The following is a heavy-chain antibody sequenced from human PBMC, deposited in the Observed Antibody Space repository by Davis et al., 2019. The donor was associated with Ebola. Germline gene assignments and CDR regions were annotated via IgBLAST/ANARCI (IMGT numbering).Heavy chain of an antibody. D-gene: IGHD2-21*02. Sequence: ASVKVSCKASGYTFTSYAIHWVRQAPGQRLEWMGWINAGDGDTIYSQKFQGRVTITRDPSASTTYMELSSLRSEDTAVYYCARAYCGGDCRTFDYWGQGTLVTVSS. CDR2: INAGDGDT. V-gene: IGHV1-3*01. J-gene: IGHJ4*02. CDR3: ARAYCGGDCRTFDY. CDR1: GYTFTSYA.